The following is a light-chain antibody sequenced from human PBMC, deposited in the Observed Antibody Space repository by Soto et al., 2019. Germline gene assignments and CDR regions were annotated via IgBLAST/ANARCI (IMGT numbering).Light chain of an antibody. Sequence: DLQMTHSPSSLSASVGDRVTITCRASQGISNYLAWYQQKPGKVPKLLIYTASTLQSGVPSRFSGSGSGTDFTLTISSLQPEDVATYYCQKYNNAPWTFGQGTKVDIK. CDR3: QKYNNAPWT. CDR1: QGISNY. CDR2: TAS. J-gene: IGKJ1*01. V-gene: IGKV1-27*01.